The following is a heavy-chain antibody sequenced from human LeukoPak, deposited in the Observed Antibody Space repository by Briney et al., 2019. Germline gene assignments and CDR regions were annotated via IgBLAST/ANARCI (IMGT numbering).Heavy chain of an antibody. CDR1: GYTFTSYG. J-gene: IGHJ5*02. V-gene: IGHV1-18*01. CDR2: ISAYNGNT. Sequence: ASVKVSCKASGYTFTSYGISWVRQAPGQWLEWMGWISAYNGNTNYAQKLQGRVTMTTDTSTSTAYMELRSLRSDDTAVYYCARDPRAEYSSSTRNWFDPWGQGTLVTVSS. D-gene: IGHD6-6*01. CDR3: ARDPRAEYSSSTRNWFDP.